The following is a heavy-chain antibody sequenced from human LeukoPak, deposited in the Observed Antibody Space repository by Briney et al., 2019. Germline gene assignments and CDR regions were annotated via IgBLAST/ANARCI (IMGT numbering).Heavy chain of an antibody. CDR3: ARLEDSSSSGFDY. CDR2: IYYSGST. Sequence: ETLSLTCTVSGGSISSSSYYWGWIRPPPGKGLEWIGSIYYSGSTYYNPSLKSRVTISVDTSKNQFSLKLSSVTAADTAAYYCARLEDSSSSGFDYWGQGTLVTVSS. V-gene: IGHV4-39*07. CDR1: GGSISSSSYY. J-gene: IGHJ4*02. D-gene: IGHD6-6*01.